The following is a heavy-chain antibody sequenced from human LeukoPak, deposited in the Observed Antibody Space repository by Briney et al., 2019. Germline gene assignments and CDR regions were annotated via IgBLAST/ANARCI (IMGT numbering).Heavy chain of an antibody. CDR2: IYYSGST. Sequence: SETLSLTCTVSGGSISTSSYYWAWIRQPPGKGLEWIGSIYYSGSTYYNSSLESRVTISVDTSDKHFSLELTSVTAADTAVYYCARPRSLAAPSSWFDPWGQGTLVIVSS. CDR1: GGSISTSSYY. J-gene: IGHJ5*02. D-gene: IGHD2-15*01. V-gene: IGHV4-39*01. CDR3: ARPRSLAAPSSWFDP.